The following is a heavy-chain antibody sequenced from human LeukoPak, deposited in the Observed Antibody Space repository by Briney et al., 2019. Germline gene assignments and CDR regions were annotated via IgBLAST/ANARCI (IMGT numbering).Heavy chain of an antibody. CDR3: ARGPIGYCSSPSCPGFRY. Sequence: SETLSLTCAVYGGSLSGYYWSWIRQPPGKGLEWIGEINHSGSTNYNPSLKSRVTISVDTSKNQFSLKLSSVTAADTAVYYCARGPIGYCSSPSCPGFRYWGQGTLVTVSS. D-gene: IGHD2-2*01. V-gene: IGHV4-34*01. CDR2: INHSGST. J-gene: IGHJ4*02. CDR1: GGSLSGYY.